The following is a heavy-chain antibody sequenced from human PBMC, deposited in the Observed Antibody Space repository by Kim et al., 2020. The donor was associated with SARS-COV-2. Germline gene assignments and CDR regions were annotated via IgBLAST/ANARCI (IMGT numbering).Heavy chain of an antibody. CDR2: MNPNSGNT. J-gene: IGHJ6*03. CDR3: AREGDCSSTSCYEAHYYYYYMDV. Sequence: ASVKVSCKASGYTFTSYDINWVRQATGQGLEWMGWMNPNSGNTGYAQKFQGRVTMTRNTSISTAYMELSSLRSEDTAVYYCAREGDCSSTSCYEAHYYYYYMDVWGKGTTVTVSS. V-gene: IGHV1-8*01. D-gene: IGHD2-2*01. CDR1: GYTFTSYD.